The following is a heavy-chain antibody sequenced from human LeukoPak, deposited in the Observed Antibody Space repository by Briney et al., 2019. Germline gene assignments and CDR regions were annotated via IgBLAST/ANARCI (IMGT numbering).Heavy chain of an antibody. V-gene: IGHV4-34*01. J-gene: IGHJ6*03. CDR3: ARDSGSYYDPIYYYYYYMDV. CDR1: GGSFSGYY. Sequence: PSETLSLTCAVYGGSFSGYYRSWIRQPPGKGLEWIGEINHSGSTNYNPSLKSRVTISVDTSKNQFSLKLSSVTAADTAVYYCARDSGSYYDPIYYYYYYMDVWGKGTTVTISS. D-gene: IGHD1-26*01. CDR2: INHSGST.